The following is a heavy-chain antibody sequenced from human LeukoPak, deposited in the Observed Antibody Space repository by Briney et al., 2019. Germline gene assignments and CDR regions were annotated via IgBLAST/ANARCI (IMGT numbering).Heavy chain of an antibody. CDR2: ISSSSSYI. J-gene: IGHJ6*03. D-gene: IGHD2-2*01. V-gene: IGHV3-21*01. CDR1: GFTFSSYS. Sequence: PGGSLRLSCAASGFTFSSYSMNWVRQAPGKGLEWVSSISSSSSYIYYADSVKGRFIISRDNAKNSLYLQMNSLRAEDTAVYYCARYCSSTSCHHSYYYYMDVWGKGTTVTVSS. CDR3: ARYCSSTSCHHSYYYYMDV.